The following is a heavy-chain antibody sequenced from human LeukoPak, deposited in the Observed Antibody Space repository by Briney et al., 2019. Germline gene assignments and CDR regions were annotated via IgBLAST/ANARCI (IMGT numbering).Heavy chain of an antibody. Sequence: SGTLSLTCAVSGGSISSTNWWSWVRQPPGKGLEWIGEIYQSGSTNYNPSLKSRVTISLDTSKNQFSLKMSSVTAAGTAVYYCATLLYGSGSYPTRDDAFDIWGQGTMVTVSS. D-gene: IGHD3-10*01. CDR3: ATLLYGSGSYPTRDDAFDI. CDR2: IYQSGST. CDR1: GGSISSTNW. V-gene: IGHV4-4*02. J-gene: IGHJ3*02.